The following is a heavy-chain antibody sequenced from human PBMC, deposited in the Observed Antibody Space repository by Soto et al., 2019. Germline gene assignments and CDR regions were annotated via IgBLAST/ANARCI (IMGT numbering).Heavy chain of an antibody. Sequence: ETLSLTCTVSGGSISSSSYYWGWISQPPGKGLEWIGSIYYSGSTYYNPSLKSRVTISVDTSKNQFSLKLSSVTAADTAVYYCARRGDYGDWYAFDIWGQGTMVTVSS. D-gene: IGHD4-17*01. CDR3: ARRGDYGDWYAFDI. V-gene: IGHV4-39*01. CDR2: IYYSGST. CDR1: GGSISSSSYY. J-gene: IGHJ3*02.